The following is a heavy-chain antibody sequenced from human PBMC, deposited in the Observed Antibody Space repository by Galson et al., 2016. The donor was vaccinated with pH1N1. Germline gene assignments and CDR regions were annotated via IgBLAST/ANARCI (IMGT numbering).Heavy chain of an antibody. J-gene: IGHJ4*02. CDR3: AHREYGYFVGSFDR. CDR1: GFSLSTSAVG. V-gene: IGHV2-5*01. Sequence: PALVKPTQTLRLTCTLSGFSLSTSAVGVGWIRQPPGKALEWLALIFWNDDLYYRPSLKNRLTITKGTSENLVVLTMTNMEPVDTATYYCAHREYGYFVGSFDRCGQGALVTVS. D-gene: IGHD4-17*01. CDR2: IFWNDDL.